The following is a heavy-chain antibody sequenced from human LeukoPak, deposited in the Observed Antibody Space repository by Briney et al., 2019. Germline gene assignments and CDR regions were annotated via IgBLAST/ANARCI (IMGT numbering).Heavy chain of an antibody. V-gene: IGHV3-30*18. Sequence: GGSLRLSCAASGFTFNSFGMHWVRQASGKGLVWVAVISYDGSNKYFADSVKGRFTISRDNSKNTLYLQMNSLRAEDTAVYYCAKDYDSSGWAAFDIWGQGTMVTVSS. D-gene: IGHD3-22*01. J-gene: IGHJ3*02. CDR3: AKDYDSSGWAAFDI. CDR1: GFTFNSFG. CDR2: ISYDGSNK.